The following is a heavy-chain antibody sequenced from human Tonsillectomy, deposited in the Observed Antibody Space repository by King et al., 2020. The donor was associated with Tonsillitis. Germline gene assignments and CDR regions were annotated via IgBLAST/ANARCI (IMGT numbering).Heavy chain of an antibody. CDR1: CGSMSGRRNY. Sequence: LQLQESGPGLVKPSETLSLTCRVSCGSMSGRRNYWGWIRQPPGKGLEWVGGKYFSWDSYYRPSLQGRVTISADSTKGQVSLKLSSVTAADTAVYYCARRRDRYSRPHFDYWGQGILVTVSS. J-gene: IGHJ4*02. CDR3: ARRRDRYSRPHFDY. D-gene: IGHD5-12*01. CDR2: KYFSWDS. V-gene: IGHV4-39*01.